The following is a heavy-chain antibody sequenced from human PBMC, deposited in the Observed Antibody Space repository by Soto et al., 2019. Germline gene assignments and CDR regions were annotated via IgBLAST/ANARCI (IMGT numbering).Heavy chain of an antibody. J-gene: IGHJ4*02. CDR1: GYTFTHYG. CDR2: INAYVGET. Sequence: QVQLVQSGGEVKKPGASVKVYCKASGYTFTHYGITWVRQAPGQGLEWTGWINAYVGETKSAQKYQGRITVTMDTSTNTAYLELRSLRYDDTAVYYSARGDGDTLDYWGQGTLVRVSA. V-gene: IGHV1-18*01. CDR3: ARGDGDTLDY.